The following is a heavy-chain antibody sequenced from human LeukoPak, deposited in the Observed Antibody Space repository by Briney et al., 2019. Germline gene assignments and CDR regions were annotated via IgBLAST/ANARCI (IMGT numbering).Heavy chain of an antibody. Sequence: GESLKISCKGSGYSFTSYWIGWVRQMPGKGLEWMGIIYPGDSDTRYSPSFQGQVTISADKSISTAYLQWSSLKASDTAMYYCARLGFNHVLRYFDWLLSDYWGQGTLVTVSS. J-gene: IGHJ4*02. V-gene: IGHV5-51*01. D-gene: IGHD3-9*01. CDR1: GYSFTSYW. CDR2: IYPGDSDT. CDR3: ARLGFNHVLRYFDWLLSDY.